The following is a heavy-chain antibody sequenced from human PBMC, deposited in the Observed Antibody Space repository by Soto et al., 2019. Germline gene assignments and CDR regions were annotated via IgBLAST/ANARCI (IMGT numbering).Heavy chain of an antibody. V-gene: IGHV4-31*03. CDR2: IYYSGST. CDR1: GGSISSGGYY. CDR3: ARADYYDSSGYGA. Sequence: SETLSLTCTVSGGSISSGGYYWSWIRQHPGKGLEWIGYIYYSGSTYYNPSLKSRVTISVDTSKNQFSLKLSSVTAADTAVYYCARADYYDSSGYGARGQGTLVTVSS. D-gene: IGHD3-22*01. J-gene: IGHJ4*02.